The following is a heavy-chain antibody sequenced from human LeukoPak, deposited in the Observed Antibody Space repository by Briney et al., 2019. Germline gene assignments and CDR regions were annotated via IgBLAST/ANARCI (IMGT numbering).Heavy chain of an antibody. J-gene: IGHJ3*02. D-gene: IGHD4-23*01. V-gene: IGHV3-7*04. CDR2: INEDGREK. Sequence: GGSLRLSCAASGFTFSSYWMSWVRQAPGKGLEWVANINEDGREKYYVDSVKGRFTISRDNAKNSLYLQMNSLRADDTAVYYCARGGGGFDIGGQGTMVTVSS. CDR1: GFTFSSYW. CDR3: ARGGGGFDI.